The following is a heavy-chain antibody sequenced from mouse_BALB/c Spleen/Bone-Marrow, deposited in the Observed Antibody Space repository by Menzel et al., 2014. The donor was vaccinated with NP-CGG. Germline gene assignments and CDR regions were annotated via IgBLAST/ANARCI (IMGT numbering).Heavy chain of an antibody. V-gene: IGHV1-5*01. CDR2: IYPGNSDT. J-gene: IGHJ2*01. Sequence: VQLQQSGTVLARPGASVKMSCKASGYTFTSYWMHWVKQRPGQGLEWIGTIYPGNSDTTYNQKFKGKAKLTAVTSTSAVSMELTRLTNVRSAVYFSTHLARNYFDYWGQGTPPTLSS. CDR1: GYTFTSYW. CDR3: THLARNYFDY.